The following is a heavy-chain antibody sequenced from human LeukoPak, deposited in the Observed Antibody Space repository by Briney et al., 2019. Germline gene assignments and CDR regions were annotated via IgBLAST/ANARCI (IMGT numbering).Heavy chain of an antibody. Sequence: PSETLSLTCTVSGGSISSYYWSWIRQPPGKGLEWIGSIYYSGSTYYNPSLKSRVTISVDTSKNQFSLKLSSVTAADTAVYYCARRVVTFVDYWGQGTLVTVSS. CDR2: IYYSGST. CDR1: GGSISSYY. CDR3: ARRVVTFVDY. V-gene: IGHV4-59*05. J-gene: IGHJ4*02. D-gene: IGHD4-23*01.